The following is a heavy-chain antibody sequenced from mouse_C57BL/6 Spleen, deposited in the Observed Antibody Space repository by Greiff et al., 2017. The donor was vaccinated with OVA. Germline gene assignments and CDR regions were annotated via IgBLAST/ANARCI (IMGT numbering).Heavy chain of an antibody. CDR3: ARGAYDPLYAMDY. Sequence: QVQLQQPGAELVRPGSSMKLSCKASGYTFTSYWMHWVKQRPIQGLEWIGNIDPSDSETHYNQKFKDKATLTVDKSSSTAYMQLSSLTSEDSAVYYCARGAYDPLYAMDYWGQGTSVTVSS. V-gene: IGHV1-52*01. J-gene: IGHJ4*01. D-gene: IGHD2-3*01. CDR2: IDPSDSET. CDR1: GYTFTSYW.